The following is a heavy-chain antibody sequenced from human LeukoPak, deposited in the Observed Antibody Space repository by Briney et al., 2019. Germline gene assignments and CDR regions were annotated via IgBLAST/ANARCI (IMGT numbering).Heavy chain of an antibody. CDR1: GFTFSSYW. Sequence: GGSLRLSCAASGFTFSSYWMSWVRQAPGKGLEWVANIKQDGSEKYYVDSVKGRLTISRDNAKNSLYLQMNSLRAEDTAVYYCARDPGPPYYYGSGSYFRWGQGTLVTVSS. J-gene: IGHJ4*02. CDR2: IKQDGSEK. D-gene: IGHD3-10*01. V-gene: IGHV3-7*01. CDR3: ARDPGPPYYYGSGSYFR.